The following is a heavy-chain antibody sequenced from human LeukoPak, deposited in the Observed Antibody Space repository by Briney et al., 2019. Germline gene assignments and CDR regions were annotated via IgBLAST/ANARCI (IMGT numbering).Heavy chain of an antibody. D-gene: IGHD3-22*01. J-gene: IGHJ4*02. CDR2: INQDGSQE. Sequence: GGSLRLSCAASGFTFNSYWMNWVRQAPGKGLQWVANINQDGSQEYYADSVKGRFTISRDNAKNSLYLQMNSLRDEDTAVYYCARDGYDSSPESIDYWGQGTLVTVSS. V-gene: IGHV3-7*01. CDR1: GFTFNSYW. CDR3: ARDGYDSSPESIDY.